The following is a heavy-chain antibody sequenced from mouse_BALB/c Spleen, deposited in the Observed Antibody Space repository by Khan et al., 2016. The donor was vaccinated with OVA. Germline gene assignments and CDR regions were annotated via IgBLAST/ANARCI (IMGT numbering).Heavy chain of an antibody. Sequence: EVQLQQSGPELVKPGASVKISCKASGYTFTDYNMDWVKQSHGKSLEWIGDITPNNGGTIYNQKFKGKATLTVDKPSSTAYMELRSLTSEDTAVYYCTRGGHGSPFDYWGQGTTLTVSS. D-gene: IGHD1-1*01. CDR3: TRGGHGSPFDY. CDR1: GYTFTDYN. V-gene: IGHV1-18*01. J-gene: IGHJ2*01. CDR2: ITPNNGGT.